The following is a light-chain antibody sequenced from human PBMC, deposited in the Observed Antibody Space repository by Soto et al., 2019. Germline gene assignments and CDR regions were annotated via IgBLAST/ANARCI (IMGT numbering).Light chain of an antibody. CDR1: QDISNG. CDR2: AAS. Sequence: DIQMTQSPSSVSASVGDRVTITCRASQDISNGLAWYQQKLGKAPKLLIYAASSLQSGVPSRFTGSGSGTDVTLTISSLQPEDFATYYCQQANSFPLTFGGGTKVEIK. CDR3: QQANSFPLT. V-gene: IGKV1-12*01. J-gene: IGKJ4*01.